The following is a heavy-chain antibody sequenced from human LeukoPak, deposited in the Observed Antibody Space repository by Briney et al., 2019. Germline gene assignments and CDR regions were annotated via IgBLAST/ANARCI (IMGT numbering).Heavy chain of an antibody. CDR3: ARGCGSTSCYLLDY. CDR1: GYTFTSYS. J-gene: IGHJ4*02. CDR2: ISGYNANA. V-gene: IGHV1-18*01. D-gene: IGHD2-2*01. Sequence: GASVKVSCKTSGYTFTSYSIVWVRQAPGQGLEWMGWISGYNANADYAQKLQDRVTMTTDTSTSTAYMELRSLTSDDTAVYYCARGCGSTSCYLLDYWGQGTLVTVSS.